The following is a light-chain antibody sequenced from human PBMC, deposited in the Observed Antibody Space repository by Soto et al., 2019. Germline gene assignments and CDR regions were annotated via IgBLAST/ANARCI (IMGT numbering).Light chain of an antibody. J-gene: IGLJ1*01. Sequence: TSSDVGSYNYVSWYQQHPGKAPKLMIYEVSDRPSGISSRFSGSKSGNTASLTISGLQTEDEADYYCSSYTSSSTLFGTGTKVTVL. CDR2: EVS. CDR1: SSDVGSYNY. V-gene: IGLV2-14*01. CDR3: SSYTSSSTL.